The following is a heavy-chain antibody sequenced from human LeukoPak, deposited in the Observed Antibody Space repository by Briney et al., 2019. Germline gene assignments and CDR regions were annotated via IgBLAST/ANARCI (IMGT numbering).Heavy chain of an antibody. CDR1: GDSISRYY. D-gene: IGHD6-13*01. V-gene: IGHV4-59*01. J-gene: IGHJ4*02. CDR3: ATGYSSTWYYFDY. CDR2: IYHSGST. Sequence: SETLSLTCTVSGDSISRYYWRWIRQPTGKGLEWIGYIYHSGSTNHNPSLKSRVTISADTSKDQFSLKLASVTAADTAVYYCATGYSSTWYYFDYWGQGTLVTVSS.